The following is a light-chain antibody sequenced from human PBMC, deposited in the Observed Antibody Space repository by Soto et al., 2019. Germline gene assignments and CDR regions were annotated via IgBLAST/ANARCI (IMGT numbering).Light chain of an antibody. CDR1: QSITTN. V-gene: IGKV3-15*01. J-gene: IGKJ1*01. CDR2: GAS. Sequence: EVVMTQSPVTLSVSPGERATLSCRASQSITTNLAWYQQKPGQAPRLLIYGASTRATGVPARFSGSGSGTQFTLPISSLQSEDFALYSCQQYTDWPPKRTFGQGTRVDFK. CDR3: QQYTDWPPKRT.